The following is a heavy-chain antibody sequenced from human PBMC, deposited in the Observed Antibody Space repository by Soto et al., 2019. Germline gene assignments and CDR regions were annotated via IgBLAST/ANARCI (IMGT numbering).Heavy chain of an antibody. D-gene: IGHD2-15*01. CDR3: ARVYCSRGSCYSVPDCFDY. CDR1: GYTFTSYA. V-gene: IGHV1-3*01. J-gene: IGHJ4*02. Sequence: ASVKVSCKASGYTFTSYAMHWVRQAPGQRLEWMGWINAGNGNTKYSQKFQGRVTITRDTSASTAYMELSSLRSEDTAVYYCARVYCSRGSCYSVPDCFDYWGQGTLVTVSS. CDR2: INAGNGNT.